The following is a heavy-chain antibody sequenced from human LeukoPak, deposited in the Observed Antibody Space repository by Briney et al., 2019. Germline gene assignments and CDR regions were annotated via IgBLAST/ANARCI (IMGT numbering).Heavy chain of an antibody. J-gene: IGHJ4*02. CDR3: ARHECGGSCYPEDY. D-gene: IGHD2-15*01. CDR1: GGSFSGYY. Sequence: PSETLSLTCAVYGGSFSGYYWSWIRQPPGKGLEWIGEINHSGSTNYNPSLKSRVTTSVDTSKNQFSLKLSSVTAADTAVYYCARHECGGSCYPEDYWGQGTLVTVSS. V-gene: IGHV4-34*01. CDR2: INHSGST.